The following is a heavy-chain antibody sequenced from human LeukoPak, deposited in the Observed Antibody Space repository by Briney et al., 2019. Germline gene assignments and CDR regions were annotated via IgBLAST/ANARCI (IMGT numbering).Heavy chain of an antibody. CDR1: GGSIGSYY. CDR3: ARLGSFRGVSWDEY. Sequence: PSETLSLTCTVSGGSIGSYYWSWIRQPPGKGLEWIGYIYYSGSTYYNPSLKSRVTISVDTSKNQFSLKLSSVTAADTAVYYCARLGSFRGVSWDEYWGQGTLVTVSS. V-gene: IGHV4-59*08. J-gene: IGHJ4*02. D-gene: IGHD3-10*01. CDR2: IYYSGST.